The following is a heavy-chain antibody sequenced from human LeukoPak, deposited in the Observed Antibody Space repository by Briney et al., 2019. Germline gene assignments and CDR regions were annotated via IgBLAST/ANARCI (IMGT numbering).Heavy chain of an antibody. Sequence: GESLKISCKGSGYSFTSYWIGWVRQMPGKGLEWMGIIYPADSDTRYSPPFQGQVTISADKSISTANLQWSSLKASDTAVYYCARSRYCTTTSCRHFDYWGQGTLVTVSS. CDR1: GYSFTSYW. D-gene: IGHD2-2*01. CDR2: IYPADSDT. CDR3: ARSRYCTTTSCRHFDY. V-gene: IGHV5-51*01. J-gene: IGHJ4*02.